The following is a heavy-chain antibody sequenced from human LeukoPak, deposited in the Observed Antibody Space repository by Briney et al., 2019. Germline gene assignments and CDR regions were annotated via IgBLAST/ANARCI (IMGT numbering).Heavy chain of an antibody. V-gene: IGHV3-13*01. CDR3: ARGRFVLVPSLERWYFDL. J-gene: IGHJ2*01. Sequence: GGSLRLSCTASGFTLRNYDMHCVRQTTEKGLEWVSGIGTEGDTFYPDAVKGRFTISRENAKNSFYLQMNSLRAGDTAVYYCARGRFVLVPSLERWYFDLWGRGTLVTVSS. CDR1: GFTLRNYD. D-gene: IGHD2-8*02. CDR2: IGTEGDT.